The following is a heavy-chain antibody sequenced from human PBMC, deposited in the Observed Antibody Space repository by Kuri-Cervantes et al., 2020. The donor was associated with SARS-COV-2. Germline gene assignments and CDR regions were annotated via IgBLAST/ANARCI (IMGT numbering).Heavy chain of an antibody. CDR3: ARDPAWTGDGP. V-gene: IGHV1-46*01. CDR1: GYNFSEYY. Sequence: ASVKVSCKSSGYNFSEYYVHWVRQAPGQGLEWMGIINPSGGSTSYAQKFQGRVTMTRDTSTSTVYMELSSLRSEDTAVYYCARDPAWTGDGPWGQGTLVTVSS. CDR2: INPSGGST. D-gene: IGHD3/OR15-3a*01. J-gene: IGHJ5*02.